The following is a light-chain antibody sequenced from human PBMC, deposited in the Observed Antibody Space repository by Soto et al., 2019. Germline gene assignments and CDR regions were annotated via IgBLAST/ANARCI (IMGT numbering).Light chain of an antibody. V-gene: IGKV3D-15*01. CDR2: GAS. CDR3: QKCKVAPFT. J-gene: IGKJ4*01. CDR1: QSINSD. Sequence: EIVMTRSPATLSVSPGETTRLSCRASQSINSDVAWYQQKVGQTPRLLIHGASTRATGIAARFSGSGSGTDFTLTISSLQPEDVATYYCQKCKVAPFTFGGGTKVDIK.